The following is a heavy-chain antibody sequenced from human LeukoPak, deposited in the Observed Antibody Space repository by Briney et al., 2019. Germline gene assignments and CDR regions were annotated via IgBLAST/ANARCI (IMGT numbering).Heavy chain of an antibody. CDR1: GASISGSY. CDR2: IHYSGST. D-gene: IGHD2-8*01. V-gene: IGHV4-59*08. J-gene: IGHJ5*02. CDR3: ARQVYWFDP. Sequence: SETLSLTCAVSGASISGSYWSWIRQPPGKGLEWIGQIHYSGSTIYNPSLKSRVTMSVDTSRNHFSLKLSSVTAADTAVYYCARQVYWFDPWGQGTLVTVSS.